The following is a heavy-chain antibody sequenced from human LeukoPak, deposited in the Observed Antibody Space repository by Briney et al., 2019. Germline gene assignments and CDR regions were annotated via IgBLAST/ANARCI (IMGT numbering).Heavy chain of an antibody. V-gene: IGHV5-51*01. Sequence: GESLKISCKGSGYSFTNYWIGWVRQMPGKGLEWMGIIYPGDSVTRYSPSFQGQVTISADKSISTAYLQWSSLKASDTAMYYCATRYYYDSGSYSSFDYWGQGTLVTVSS. J-gene: IGHJ4*02. CDR2: IYPGDSVT. CDR3: ATRYYYDSGSYSSFDY. D-gene: IGHD3-10*01. CDR1: GYSFTNYW.